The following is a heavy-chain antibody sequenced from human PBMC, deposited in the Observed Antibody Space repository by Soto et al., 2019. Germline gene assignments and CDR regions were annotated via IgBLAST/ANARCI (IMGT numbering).Heavy chain of an antibody. CDR1: GGSISTSSYF. CDR2: IYYSGST. D-gene: IGHD3-22*01. V-gene: IGHV4-39*01. CDR3: ARDYDSSGDY. Sequence: QLQLQESGPGLVKPSETLSLTCTVSGGSISTSSYFWGWIRQPPGKGLEWIGSIYYSGSTYYNPSLKSRVTISVDTSKNQFTLKLSSVTAADTAVYYCARDYDSSGDYWGQGTLVTVSS. J-gene: IGHJ4*02.